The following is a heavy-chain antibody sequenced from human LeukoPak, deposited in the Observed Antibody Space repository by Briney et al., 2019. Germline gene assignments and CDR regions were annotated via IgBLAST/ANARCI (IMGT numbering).Heavy chain of an antibody. CDR3: ARAPKNVLYYFDY. CDR2: INPNSGGT. CDR1: GYTFTGYY. V-gene: IGHV1-2*02. Sequence: ASVKVSCKASGYTFTGYYMHWVRQAPGQGLEWMGWINPNSGGTNYAQKFQGRVTMTRDTSISTAYMELSRLRSDDTAVYYCARAPKNVLYYFDYWGQGTLVTVSS. J-gene: IGHJ4*02.